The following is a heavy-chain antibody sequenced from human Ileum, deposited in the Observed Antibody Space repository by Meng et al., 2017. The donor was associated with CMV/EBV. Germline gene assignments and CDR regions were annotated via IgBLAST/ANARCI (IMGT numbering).Heavy chain of an antibody. V-gene: IGHV4-34*01. J-gene: IGHJ4*02. CDR3: ATNSEDY. Sequence: VQVQQWGAGLLKPSETLSLTCVVYGGSFSDYYWIWIRQSPGKGLEWIGEVHHSGITNYNPSLKSRVTISVDTSKNQFFLKLTSVTAADTGLYYCATNSEDYWGQGTLVTVSS. CDR2: VHHSGIT. CDR1: GGSFSDYY. D-gene: IGHD4-23*01.